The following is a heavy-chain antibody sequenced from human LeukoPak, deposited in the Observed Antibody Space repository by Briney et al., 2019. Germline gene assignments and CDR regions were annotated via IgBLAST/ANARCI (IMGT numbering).Heavy chain of an antibody. CDR2: INHVGSVK. D-gene: IGHD3-10*02. CDR3: AGLGITMIGGV. J-gene: IGHJ6*04. Sequence: GGSLRLSCAASGFTFSSYWMSWVRQAPGKGLEWVSNINHVGSVKYYVDSVKGRFTISRDNAKNSLYLQMNSLRAEDTAVYYCAGLGITMIGGVWGKGTTVTISS. CDR1: GFTFSSYW. V-gene: IGHV3-7*01.